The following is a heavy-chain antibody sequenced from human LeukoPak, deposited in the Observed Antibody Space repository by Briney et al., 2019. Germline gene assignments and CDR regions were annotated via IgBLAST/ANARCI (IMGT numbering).Heavy chain of an antibody. D-gene: IGHD2-2*01. J-gene: IGHJ3*02. V-gene: IGHV1-18*04. Sequence: GASVKVSCKASGYTFTSYYMHWVRQAPGQGLEWMGWISAYNGNTNYAQKLQGRVTMTTDTSTSTAYMELRSLRSDDTAVYYCARDGLFVVVPAARGDAFDIWGQGTMVTVSS. CDR2: ISAYNGNT. CDR1: GYTFTSYY. CDR3: ARDGLFVVVPAARGDAFDI.